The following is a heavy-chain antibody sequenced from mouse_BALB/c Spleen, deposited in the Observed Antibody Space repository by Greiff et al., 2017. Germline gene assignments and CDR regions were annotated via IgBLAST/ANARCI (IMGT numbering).Heavy chain of an antibody. CDR1: GFPFSSFG. Sequence: VQGVESGGGLVQPGGSRKLSCAASGFPFSSFGMHWVRQAPEKGLEWVAYISSGSSTIYYADTVKGRFTISRDNPKNTLFLQMTSLRSEDTAMYYCARSYGSSYGWYFDVWGAGTTVTVSS. J-gene: IGHJ1*01. CDR3: ARSYGSSYGWYFDV. V-gene: IGHV5-17*02. D-gene: IGHD1-1*01. CDR2: ISSGSSTI.